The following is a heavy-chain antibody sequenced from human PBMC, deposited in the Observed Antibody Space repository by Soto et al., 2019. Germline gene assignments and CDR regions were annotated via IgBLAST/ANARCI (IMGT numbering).Heavy chain of an antibody. CDR2: ISAYNGNT. Sequence: QVQLVQSGAEVKKPGASVKVSCKASGYTFTSYGISWVRQAPGQGLEWMGWISAYNGNTNYAQKLQGRVTMTTDTSXXTXYXXLRSLKSDDTAVYYCAREYSSGWYVGVYYYYGMDVWGQGTTVTVSS. D-gene: IGHD6-19*01. J-gene: IGHJ6*02. CDR3: AREYSSGWYVGVYYYYGMDV. V-gene: IGHV1-18*01. CDR1: GYTFTSYG.